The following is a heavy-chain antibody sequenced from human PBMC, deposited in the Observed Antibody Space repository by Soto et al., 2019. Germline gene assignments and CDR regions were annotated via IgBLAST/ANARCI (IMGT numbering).Heavy chain of an antibody. J-gene: IGHJ6*02. CDR2: ISYDGSNK. CDR3: AKDRNYYGLGVPTYGMDV. Sequence: GGSLRLSCAASGFTFSSYGMHWVRQAPGKGLEWVAVISYDGSNKYYADSVKGRFTISRDNSKNTLYLQMNSLRAEDTAVYYCAKDRNYYGLGVPTYGMDVWGQGTTVTVSS. CDR1: GFTFSSYG. D-gene: IGHD3-10*01. V-gene: IGHV3-30*18.